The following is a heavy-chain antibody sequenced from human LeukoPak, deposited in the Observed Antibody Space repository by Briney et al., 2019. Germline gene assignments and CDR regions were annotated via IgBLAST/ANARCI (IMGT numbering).Heavy chain of an antibody. D-gene: IGHD3-10*01. CDR2: IIPILGIA. J-gene: IGHJ4*02. V-gene: IGHV1-69*04. CDR1: GYTFTGYY. CDR3: ARGDNYYGSGSYYNGVY. Sequence: ASVKVSCKASGYTFTGYYMHWVRQAPGQGLEWMGRIIPILGIANYAQKFQGRVMITADKSTSTAYMELSSLRSEDTAVYYCARGDNYYGSGSYYNGVYWGQGTLVTVSS.